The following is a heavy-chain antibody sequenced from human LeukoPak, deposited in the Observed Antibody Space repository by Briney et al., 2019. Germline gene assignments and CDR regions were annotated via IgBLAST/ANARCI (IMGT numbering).Heavy chain of an antibody. J-gene: IGHJ4*02. CDR1: GFTFSSYA. CDR2: ISGSGGST. V-gene: IGHV3-23*01. CDR3: AKTVVVPAAMFSY. Sequence: PGGSLILSCAASGFTFSSYAMSWVRQAPGKGLEWDTAISGSGGSTYYADSVKGRFTISRDNSKNTLYLQMNSLRAEDTAVYYCAKTVVVPAAMFSYWGQGTLVTVSS. D-gene: IGHD2-2*01.